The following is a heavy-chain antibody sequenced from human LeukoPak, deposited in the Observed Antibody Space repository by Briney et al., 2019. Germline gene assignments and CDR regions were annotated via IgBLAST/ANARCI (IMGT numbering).Heavy chain of an antibody. CDR1: GFTFNTYA. CDR3: ATSGSYDVSSAFDI. V-gene: IGHV3-48*03. CDR2: IGSSPTTT. Sequence: GGSLRLSCAVSGFTFNTYAMSWVRQAPGKGLEWGAYIGSSPTTTYYAASVKGGFINYRENTKNSLYLKMNSLRAENAAVYYCATSGSYDVSSAFDIWGQGTMVTVSS. D-gene: IGHD5-12*01. J-gene: IGHJ3*02.